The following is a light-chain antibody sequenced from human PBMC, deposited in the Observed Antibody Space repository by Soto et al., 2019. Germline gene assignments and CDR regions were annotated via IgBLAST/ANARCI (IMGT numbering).Light chain of an antibody. Sequence: QSALTQPPSVSGAPGQRVTISCTGSNSNIGTYYDVHWYQQLPGTAPKLLIYANNNRPSGVPDRFSGSKSGTSASLTITGLQAEDEADYYCQSYDSSLSGYVFGTGTKVTVL. CDR1: NSNIGTYYD. V-gene: IGLV1-40*01. CDR3: QSYDSSLSGYV. J-gene: IGLJ1*01. CDR2: ANN.